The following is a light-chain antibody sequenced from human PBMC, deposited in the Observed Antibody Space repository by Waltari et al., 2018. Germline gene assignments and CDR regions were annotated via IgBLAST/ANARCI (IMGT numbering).Light chain of an antibody. J-gene: IGKJ2*01. CDR3: QQYNSYSYT. V-gene: IGKV1-5*01. Sequence: DIQMTQSPSTLSASVGDRVTITCRASQSISSWLAWYQQRPGKAPKVLIYDASRLESGGPSRFSGSGSGTEFTLTISSLQPDDFATYYCQQYNSYSYTFGQGTKLEIK. CDR1: QSISSW. CDR2: DAS.